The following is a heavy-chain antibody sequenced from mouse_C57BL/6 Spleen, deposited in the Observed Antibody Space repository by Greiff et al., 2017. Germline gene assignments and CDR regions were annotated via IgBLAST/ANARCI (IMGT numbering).Heavy chain of an antibody. CDR2: ISSGSSTI. CDR1: GFTFSDYG. CDR3: ARRTRGGYYFDY. Sequence: EVKLVESGGGLVKPGGSLTLSCAASGFTFSDYGMHWVRQAPEKGLEWVAYISSGSSTIYYADTVKGRFTISRDNAKNTLFLQMTSLRSEDTAMYYCARRTRGGYYFDYCGKGTTLTVSS. V-gene: IGHV5-17*01. J-gene: IGHJ2*01.